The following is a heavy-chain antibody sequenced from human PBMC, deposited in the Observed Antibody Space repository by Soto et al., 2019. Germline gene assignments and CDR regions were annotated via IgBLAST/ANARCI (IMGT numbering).Heavy chain of an antibody. CDR1: GGSISSGGYS. CDR2: IYHSGST. V-gene: IGHV4-30-2*01. CDR3: SRARGGYDWGEFGY. J-gene: IGHJ4*02. D-gene: IGHD5-12*01. Sequence: SETLSLTCAVSGGSISSGGYSWSWIRQPPGKGLEWIGYIYHSGSTYYNPSLKSRVTISVDRSKNQFSLKLSSVTAADTAVYYCSRARGGYDWGEFGYWGQGTLVPVAS.